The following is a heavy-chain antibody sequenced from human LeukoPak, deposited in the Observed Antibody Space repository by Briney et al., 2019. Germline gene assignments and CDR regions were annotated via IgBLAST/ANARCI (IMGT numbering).Heavy chain of an antibody. Sequence: PGGSLRLSCAASGFTFSSYAMSWVRQAPGKGLEWVSASGSGGSTYYADSVKGRFTISRDNSKNTLYLQMNSLRAEDTAVYYCAKIDSSGFNDYWGQGTLVTVSS. CDR3: AKIDSSGFNDY. CDR2: SGSGGST. J-gene: IGHJ4*02. D-gene: IGHD6-19*01. V-gene: IGHV3-23*01. CDR1: GFTFSSYA.